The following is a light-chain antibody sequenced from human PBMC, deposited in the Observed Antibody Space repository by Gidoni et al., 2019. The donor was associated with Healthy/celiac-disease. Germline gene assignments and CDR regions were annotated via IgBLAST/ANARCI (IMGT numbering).Light chain of an antibody. Sequence: QSALTQPASVSGSPGQSSTISCSGTSSDVGSYNLVPWYQQHPGNAPKLMIYEGSNRPSGVSNRFSGSKGGNTASLTISGLQAEDEADYYCCSYAGSSTVVFGGGTKLTVL. CDR2: EGS. J-gene: IGLJ2*01. CDR1: SSDVGSYNL. V-gene: IGLV2-23*01. CDR3: CSYAGSSTVV.